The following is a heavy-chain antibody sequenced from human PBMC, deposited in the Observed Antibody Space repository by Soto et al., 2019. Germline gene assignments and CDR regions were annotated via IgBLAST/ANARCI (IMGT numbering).Heavy chain of an antibody. J-gene: IGHJ5*02. V-gene: IGHV3-30-3*01. CDR1: GFTFSSYA. D-gene: IGHD6-6*01. CDR3: ARWTFSEGGIAARPFRLRGPDNWFDP. CDR2: ISYDGSNK. Sequence: GGSLRLSCAASGFTFSSYAMHWVRQAPGKGLEWVAVISYDGSNKYYADSVKGRFTISRDNSKNTLYLQMNSLRSEDTAVYYCARWTFSEGGIAARPFRLRGPDNWFDPWGQGTLVTVSS.